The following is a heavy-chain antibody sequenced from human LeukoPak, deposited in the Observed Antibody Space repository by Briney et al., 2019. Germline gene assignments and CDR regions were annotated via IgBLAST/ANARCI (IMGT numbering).Heavy chain of an antibody. Sequence: GRSLRLSCAASGFTFSSYGMHWVRQAPGKGLEWVAVISYDGSNKYYADSVKGRFTISRDNSKNTMYLQMNSLRAEDTAMYYCARAPMSYDSSGFRGAFDIWGQGTMVTVSS. V-gene: IGHV3-30*03. CDR3: ARAPMSYDSSGFRGAFDI. CDR1: GFTFSSYG. CDR2: ISYDGSNK. J-gene: IGHJ3*02. D-gene: IGHD3-22*01.